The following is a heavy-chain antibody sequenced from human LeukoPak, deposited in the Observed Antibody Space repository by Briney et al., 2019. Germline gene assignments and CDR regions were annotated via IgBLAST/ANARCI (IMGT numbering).Heavy chain of an antibody. CDR2: ISYDGSNK. J-gene: IGHJ5*02. CDR3: ARERNWNYGPNWFDP. V-gene: IGHV3-30-3*01. Sequence: YLRLFCVASGFTFSSYAMHWVRQAPGKGLEWVAVISYDGSNKYYADSVKGRFTISRDNSKNTLYLQMNSLRAEDTAVYYCARERNWNYGPNWFDPWGQGTLVTVSS. CDR1: GFTFSSYA. D-gene: IGHD1-7*01.